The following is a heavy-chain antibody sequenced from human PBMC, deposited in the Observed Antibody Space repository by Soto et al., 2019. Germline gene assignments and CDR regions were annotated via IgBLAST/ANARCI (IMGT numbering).Heavy chain of an antibody. J-gene: IGHJ4*02. CDR1: GFTFSSYA. Sequence: GGSLRLSCAASGFTFSSYAMSWVRQAPGKGLEWVSAISGSGGSTYYADSVKGRFTISRDNSKNTLYLQMNSLRAEDTAVYYCAKDPLLAPRRITMIVEEGYWGQGTLVTVSS. CDR3: AKDPLLAPRRITMIVEEGY. D-gene: IGHD3-22*01. CDR2: ISGSGGST. V-gene: IGHV3-23*01.